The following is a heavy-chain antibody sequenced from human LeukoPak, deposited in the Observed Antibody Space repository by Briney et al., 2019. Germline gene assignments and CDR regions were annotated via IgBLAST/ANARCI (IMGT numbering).Heavy chain of an antibody. CDR3: AGVPNVREGEWFDP. CDR1: GFTFSSYG. CDR2: ISYDGSTK. V-gene: IGHV3-33*05. J-gene: IGHJ5*02. Sequence: GGSLRLSCAASGFTFSSYGMHWVRQAPGKGLEWVAVISYDGSTKNYADSVKDRFTISRDNSENTLYLQMSSLRAEDTAVYYCAGVPNVREGEWFDPWGQGTLVTVSS. D-gene: IGHD3-16*01.